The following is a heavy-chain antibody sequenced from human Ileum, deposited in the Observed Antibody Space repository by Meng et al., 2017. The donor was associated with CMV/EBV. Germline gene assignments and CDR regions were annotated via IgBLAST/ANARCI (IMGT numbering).Heavy chain of an antibody. CDR1: GYTYTGYQ. V-gene: IGHV1-2*06. Sequence: SCEATGYTYTGYQMHWVRQAPGQGLEWVRRINPKKGDAKYAEKFQGRVTMTRDTSITTAYMEVSRLRSDDTALYYCATTYSGRYETSWGQGTLVTVSS. D-gene: IGHD1-26*01. J-gene: IGHJ4*02. CDR3: ATTYSGRYETS. CDR2: INPKKGDA.